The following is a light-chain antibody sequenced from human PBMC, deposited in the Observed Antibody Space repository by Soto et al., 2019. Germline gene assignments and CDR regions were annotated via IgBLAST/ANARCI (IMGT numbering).Light chain of an antibody. Sequence: DIQMTPSPSSLSASVGDRVTITCRASQSISSYLNWYQQKPGKAPKLLIYAASSFQSGVPSRFSGSGSGTDSPLTISRLHPEDFATYYCQQSYSTPFTFGPGTKVDIK. CDR3: QQSYSTPFT. V-gene: IGKV1-39*01. CDR2: AAS. CDR1: QSISSY. J-gene: IGKJ3*01.